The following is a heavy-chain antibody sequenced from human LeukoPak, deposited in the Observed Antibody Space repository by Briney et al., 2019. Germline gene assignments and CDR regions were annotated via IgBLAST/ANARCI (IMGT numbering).Heavy chain of an antibody. CDR1: GFTFSSYG. CDR2: TRYDGSNK. V-gene: IGHV3-30*02. D-gene: IGHD3-10*01. J-gene: IGHJ4*02. CDR3: AKDVAMALRGFDY. Sequence: GGSLRLSCAASGFTFSSYGMHWVRQAPGKGLEWVAFTRYDGSNKYYADSVKGRFTISRDNSKNTLYLQMNSLRAEDTAVYYCAKDVAMALRGFDYWGQGTLVTVSS.